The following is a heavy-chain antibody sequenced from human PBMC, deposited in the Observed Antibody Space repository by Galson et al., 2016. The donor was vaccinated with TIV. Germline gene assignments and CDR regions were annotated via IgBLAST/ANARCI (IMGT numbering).Heavy chain of an antibody. D-gene: IGHD1-1*01. V-gene: IGHV1-2*02. CDR1: GYNFIGYY. Sequence: SVKVSCKASGYNFIGYYIHWVRQAPGQGLEWMGWINPNSGVTTYAQKFQGGVAMTRDRSITTAYLDLSRLTSDDTAVYYCSMANDPSTQGDHWGQGTLVSVSP. CDR2: INPNSGVT. J-gene: IGHJ4*02. CDR3: SMANDPSTQGDH.